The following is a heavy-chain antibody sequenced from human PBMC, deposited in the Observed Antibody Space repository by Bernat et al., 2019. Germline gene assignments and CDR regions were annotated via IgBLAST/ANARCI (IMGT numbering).Heavy chain of an antibody. D-gene: IGHD4-17*01. J-gene: IGHJ3*02. CDR2: IKSTNDGGTT. CDR1: GFTFSNAW. V-gene: IGHV3-15*01. CDR3: STDGRSGIRAVTYVPDAFDI. Sequence: EVQLVESGGGLVKPGGSLRLSCAASGFTFSNAWMTWVRQSPGKGLEWVGRIKSTNDGGTTDYAEPVKGRFTISRDDSKNTLYLQMNSLKTEDTAVYYCSTDGRSGIRAVTYVPDAFDIWGQGTMVTVSS.